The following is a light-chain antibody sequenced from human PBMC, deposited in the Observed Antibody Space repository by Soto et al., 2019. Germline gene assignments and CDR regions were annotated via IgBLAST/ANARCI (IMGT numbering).Light chain of an antibody. V-gene: IGKV3-11*01. J-gene: IGKJ4*01. CDR2: DAS. CDR1: QSVSSY. Sequence: EIVLTQSPATLYLSPGERATLSCRASQSVSSYLAWYQQKPGQAPRLLIYDASNRATGIPARFSGSGSGTDFTLTISSLEPEDFAVYYCQHRSNWPTFGGGTKVEIK. CDR3: QHRSNWPT.